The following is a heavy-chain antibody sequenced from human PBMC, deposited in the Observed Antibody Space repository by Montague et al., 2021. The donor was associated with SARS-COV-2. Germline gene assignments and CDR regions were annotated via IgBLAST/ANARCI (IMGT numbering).Heavy chain of an antibody. Sequence: SETLSLTCAVYGESFSGYYWTWIRQSPGRGLEWIAEINDGGTTNYNWSLKSRVTISVDTSKNQFSLKLSSVTVADTAVYYCTRWDPQIRTLFGFRGKSANDYWGQGTLVTVSS. CDR3: TRWDPQIRTLFGFRGKSANDY. J-gene: IGHJ4*02. D-gene: IGHD4-23*01. CDR1: GESFSGYY. V-gene: IGHV4-34*01. CDR2: INDGGTT.